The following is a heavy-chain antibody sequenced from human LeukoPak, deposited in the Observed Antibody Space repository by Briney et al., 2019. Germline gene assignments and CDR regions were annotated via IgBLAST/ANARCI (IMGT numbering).Heavy chain of an antibody. CDR1: GGSISSSSYY. J-gene: IGHJ5*02. CDR3: ARHWGTMVRGVIITGQRRSTDNWFDP. D-gene: IGHD3-10*01. CDR2: IYYSGST. V-gene: IGHV4-39*01. Sequence: NPSETLSLTCTVSGGSISSSSYYWGWIRQPPGKGLEWIGSIYYSGSTYYDPSLKSRVTISVDTSKNQFSLKLSSVTAADTAVYYCARHWGTMVRGVIITGQRRSTDNWFDPWGQGTLVTVSS.